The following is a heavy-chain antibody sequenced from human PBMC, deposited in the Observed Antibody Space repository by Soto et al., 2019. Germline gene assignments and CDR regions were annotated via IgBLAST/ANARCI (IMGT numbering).Heavy chain of an antibody. CDR2: IIPVFGTP. CDR1: GYSFSSHA. Sequence: SVKVSFKASGYSFSSHAITWVRQAPGQGLEWMGGIIPVFGTPSYAQKFQGRVTISADKSTNTSYLELRSLRSEDTAVYYCARGGALSTSWYWGDGLDSWGQGTQVTVSS. J-gene: IGHJ4*02. D-gene: IGHD6-13*01. V-gene: IGHV1-69*06. CDR3: ARGGALSTSWYWGDGLDS.